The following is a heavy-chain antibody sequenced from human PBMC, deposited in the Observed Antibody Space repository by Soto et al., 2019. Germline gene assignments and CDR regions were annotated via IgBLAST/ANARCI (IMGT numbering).Heavy chain of an antibody. CDR3: ARLVYDSSGYYYHYYYGMDV. CDR2: IIPIFGTA. Sequence: GASVKVSCKASGGTFSSYAISWVRQAPGQGLEWMGGIIPIFGTANYAQKFQGRVTITADESTSTAYMELSSLRSEDTAVYYCARLVYDSSGYYYHYYYGMDVWGQGTTVTVSS. CDR1: GGTFSSYA. D-gene: IGHD3-22*01. V-gene: IGHV1-69*13. J-gene: IGHJ6*02.